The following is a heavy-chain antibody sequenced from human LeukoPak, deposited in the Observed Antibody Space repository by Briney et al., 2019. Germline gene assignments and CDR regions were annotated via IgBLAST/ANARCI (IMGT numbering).Heavy chain of an antibody. CDR3: ARGDYCSSTSCYGSDYYYYGMDV. V-gene: IGHV1-2*02. CDR1: GYTFTGYY. J-gene: IGHJ6*02. CDR2: INPNSGGT. D-gene: IGHD2-2*01. Sequence: ASVKISCKASGYTFTGYYMHWVRQAPGQGLEWIGWINPNSGGTNYAQKFQGRVTMTRDTSISTAYMELSRLRSDDTAVYYCARGDYCSSTSCYGSDYYYYGMDVWGQGTTVTVSS.